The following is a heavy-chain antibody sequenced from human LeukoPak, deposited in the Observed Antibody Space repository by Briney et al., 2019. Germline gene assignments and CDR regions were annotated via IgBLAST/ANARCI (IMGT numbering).Heavy chain of an antibody. Sequence: PSETLSLTCTVSGGSISSSSYYWGWIRQPPGKGLEWVSVIYSGGSTYYADSVKGRFTISRDNSKNTLYLQMNSLRAEDTAVYYCARDSEGDLFDYWGQGTLVTVSS. CDR2: IYSGGST. J-gene: IGHJ4*02. D-gene: IGHD2-21*02. CDR1: GGSISSSSYY. CDR3: ARDSEGDLFDY. V-gene: IGHV3-53*05.